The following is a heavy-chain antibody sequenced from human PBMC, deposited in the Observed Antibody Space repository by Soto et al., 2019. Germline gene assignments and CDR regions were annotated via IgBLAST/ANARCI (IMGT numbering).Heavy chain of an antibody. D-gene: IGHD6-6*01. CDR3: ARDQEQLRTSGWFDP. V-gene: IGHV1-69*06. CDR1: GGTFSSYA. J-gene: IGHJ5*02. CDR2: IIPIFGTA. Sequence: QVQLVQSGAEVKKPGSSVKVSCKASGGTFSSYAISWVRQAPGQGLEWMGGIIPIFGTANYAQKFQGRVTITADKYTSTAYLEVSSLRAEDTAVYYCARDQEQLRTSGWFDPWGQGTLVTVSS.